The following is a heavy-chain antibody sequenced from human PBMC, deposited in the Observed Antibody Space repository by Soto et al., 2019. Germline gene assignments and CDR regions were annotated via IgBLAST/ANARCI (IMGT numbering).Heavy chain of an antibody. CDR2: IIPIFGTA. D-gene: IGHD2-15*01. J-gene: IGHJ6*02. Sequence: QVQLVQSGAEVKKPGSSVKVSCKASGGTFSSYAISWVRQAPGQGLEWMGGIIPIFGTANYAQKFQGRVTITGDESTSTAYMELSSLRSEDTAVYYCARDQGCSGGSCYSGNYYYGMDVWGQGTTVTVSS. CDR1: GGTFSSYA. CDR3: ARDQGCSGGSCYSGNYYYGMDV. V-gene: IGHV1-69*12.